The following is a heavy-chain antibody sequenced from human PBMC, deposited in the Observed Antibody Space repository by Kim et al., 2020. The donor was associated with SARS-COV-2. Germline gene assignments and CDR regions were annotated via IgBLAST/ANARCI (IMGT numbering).Heavy chain of an antibody. J-gene: IGHJ5*02. V-gene: IGHV4-30-2*05. Sequence: PALKSRVTISVDTSKNQFALKLSSVTAADTAVYYCALFIGVVIKRAWFDPWGQGTLVTVSS. CDR3: ALFIGVVIKRAWFDP. D-gene: IGHD3-3*01.